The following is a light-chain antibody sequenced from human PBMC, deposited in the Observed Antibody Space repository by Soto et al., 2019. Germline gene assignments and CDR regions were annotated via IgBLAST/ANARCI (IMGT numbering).Light chain of an antibody. Sequence: EIVMTQSPATLSVSPGERATLSCRASQSLNNNLAWFQQKPGQAPRLLIFGASTRAPGVPARFSGSGSGTEFTLTISSLQSEDFAVYYCQHYNNWPPWTFGQGTKVEIK. J-gene: IGKJ1*01. CDR2: GAS. V-gene: IGKV3-15*01. CDR3: QHYNNWPPWT. CDR1: QSLNNN.